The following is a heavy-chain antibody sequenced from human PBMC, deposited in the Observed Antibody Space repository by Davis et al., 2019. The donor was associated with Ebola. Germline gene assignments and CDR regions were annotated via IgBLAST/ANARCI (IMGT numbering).Heavy chain of an antibody. V-gene: IGHV4-31*03. Sequence: PSETLSLTCTVSGYSIRGGTYYWGWIRQFPGRGLEWLAYTYYSGTTYYNPSLKSRLDISVDTSQNQFSLNLTSVTAADTAVYYCTSGGSYSFDSWGQGTLVAVSS. CDR2: TYYSGTT. CDR3: TSGGSYSFDS. D-gene: IGHD1-26*01. CDR1: GYSIRGGTYY. J-gene: IGHJ4*02.